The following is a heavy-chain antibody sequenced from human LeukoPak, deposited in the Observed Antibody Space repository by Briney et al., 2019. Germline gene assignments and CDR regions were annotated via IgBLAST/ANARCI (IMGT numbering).Heavy chain of an antibody. CDR3: TSGGASGSLAH. CDR2: TYTREDT. Sequence: PSETLSLTCTVSRASISDNYWSWSRQPAGKALEWIGRTYTREDTNYNPSLKSRASVSVDTSKNQFYLSLRYVTAADTAVYYCTSGGASGSLAHWGPGTLVTFSS. V-gene: IGHV4-4*07. J-gene: IGHJ4*02. CDR1: RASISDNY. D-gene: IGHD6-13*01.